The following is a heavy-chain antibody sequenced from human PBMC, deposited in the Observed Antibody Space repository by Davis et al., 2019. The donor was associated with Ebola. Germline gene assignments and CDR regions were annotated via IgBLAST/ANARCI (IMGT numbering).Heavy chain of an antibody. CDR1: GYSFTSYW. Sequence: GGSLRLSCKGSGYSFTSYWIAWVRQMPGKGLEWMGIIYPGDSDTRYSPSFQGQVTISADKSISTAYLQWSSLKASDTAMYYCARHRRPGDIVVVPAADGMDVWGQGTTVTVSS. CDR3: ARHRRPGDIVVVPAADGMDV. V-gene: IGHV5-51*01. CDR2: IYPGDSDT. D-gene: IGHD2-2*01. J-gene: IGHJ6*02.